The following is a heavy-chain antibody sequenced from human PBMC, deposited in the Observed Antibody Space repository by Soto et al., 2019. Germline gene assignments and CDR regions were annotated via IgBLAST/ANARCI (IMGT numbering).Heavy chain of an antibody. D-gene: IGHD3-10*01. Sequence: EVQLVESGGGLVQPGGSLRLSCAASGFTVSSNYMSWVRQAPGKGLEWVSVIYSDGSTYYADSVKGRFTISRHNSKNMLYLQMNSLRAEDTAVYYCARGMVRGVSAFDYWGQGTLVTVSS. CDR3: ARGMVRGVSAFDY. V-gene: IGHV3-53*04. CDR2: IYSDGST. J-gene: IGHJ4*02. CDR1: GFTVSSNY.